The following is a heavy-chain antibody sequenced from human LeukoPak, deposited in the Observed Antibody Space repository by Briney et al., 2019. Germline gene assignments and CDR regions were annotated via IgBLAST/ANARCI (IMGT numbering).Heavy chain of an antibody. J-gene: IGHJ4*02. CDR2: IYYTGST. V-gene: IGHV4-59*01. D-gene: IGHD3-22*01. CDR1: GGYFSSYY. Sequence: PSETLSLTCTVSGGYFSSYYWSWIRQPPGRGLEWIGYIYYTGSTNYNPSLGGRVSISVHTSKDQFSLKLSSVTAADTVVYYCARVYERSYYDGSGYYLDHWGQGTLVTVSS. CDR3: ARVYERSYYDGSGYYLDH.